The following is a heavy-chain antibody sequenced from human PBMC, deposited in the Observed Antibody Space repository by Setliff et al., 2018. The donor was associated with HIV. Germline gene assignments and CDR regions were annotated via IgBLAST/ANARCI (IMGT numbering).Heavy chain of an antibody. CDR1: GDSISSGSYY. CDR3: AKRTFGSGRLDP. V-gene: IGHV4-61*09. CDR2: IHTTGST. J-gene: IGHJ5*02. Sequence: KSSETLSLTCSVSGDSISSGSYYWSWNRLPAGKGLEWIGQIHTTGSTNYNPSLKSRVTISMDTSKNQFSLNLNPVTATDTAVYYCAKRTFGSGRLDPWGQGTLVTVSS. D-gene: IGHD3-16*01.